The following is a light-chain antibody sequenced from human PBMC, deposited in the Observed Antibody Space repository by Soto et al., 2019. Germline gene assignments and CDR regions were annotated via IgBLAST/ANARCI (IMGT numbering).Light chain of an antibody. Sequence: DIQMTQSPSTLSASVVDRVTITCLASQSISYRLAWYQQKPGKAPKLLIYDASSLESGVPSRFSGSGSGTEFTLTISSLQPDDFATYYCQQYNSYSGTFGQGTKVDIK. V-gene: IGKV1-5*01. CDR1: QSISYR. J-gene: IGKJ1*01. CDR3: QQYNSYSGT. CDR2: DAS.